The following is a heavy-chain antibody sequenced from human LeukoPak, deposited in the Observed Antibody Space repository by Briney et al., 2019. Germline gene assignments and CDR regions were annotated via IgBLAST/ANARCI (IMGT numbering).Heavy chain of an antibody. CDR1: GFTFSSYA. D-gene: IGHD3-3*01. CDR3: TTDLAYYDFWSGYY. J-gene: IGHJ4*02. Sequence: GGSLRLSCAASGFTFSSYAMSWVRQAPGKGLEWVSAISGSGGSTYYADSVKGRFTISRDNSKNTLYLQMNSLKTEDTAVYYCTTDLAYYDFWSGYYWGQGTLVTVSS. CDR2: ISGSGGST. V-gene: IGHV3-23*01.